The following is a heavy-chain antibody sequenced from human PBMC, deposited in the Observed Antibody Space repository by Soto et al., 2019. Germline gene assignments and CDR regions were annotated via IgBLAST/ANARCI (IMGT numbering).Heavy chain of an antibody. V-gene: IGHV4-59*08. D-gene: IGHD1-26*01. J-gene: IGHJ5*02. Sequence: SETLSLTCTVSGGSISSYYWSWIRQPPGKGLEWIGYIYYSGSTNYNPSLKSRVTISVDTSKNQFSLKLSSVTAADTAVYYCARQGPIPDYYYYYMDPWGQGTLVTVSS. CDR3: ARQGPIPDYYYYYMDP. CDR2: IYYSGST. CDR1: GGSISSYY.